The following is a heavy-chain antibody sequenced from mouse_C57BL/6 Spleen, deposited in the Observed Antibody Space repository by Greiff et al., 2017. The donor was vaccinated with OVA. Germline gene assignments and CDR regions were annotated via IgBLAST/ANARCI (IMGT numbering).Heavy chain of an antibody. CDR1: GYTFTSYW. Sequence: VQLQQPGAELVMPGASVKLSCKASGYTFTSYWMHWVKQRPGQGLEWIGEIDPSNSYTNYNPKFKGKSTFTVDKSSSTAYMQLTSLHSEASAVFYCVKRGTGDGGFDDWGQGTTLTVSS. D-gene: IGHD2-3*01. CDR2: IDPSNSYT. V-gene: IGHV1-69*01. J-gene: IGHJ2*01. CDR3: VKRGTGDGGFDD.